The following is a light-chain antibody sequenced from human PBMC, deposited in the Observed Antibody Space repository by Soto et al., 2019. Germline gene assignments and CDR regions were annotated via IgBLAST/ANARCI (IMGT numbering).Light chain of an antibody. J-gene: IGKJ1*01. CDR2: AAS. CDR1: QTIITF. CDR3: QQSYSTPQT. V-gene: IGKV1-39*01. Sequence: DIPMTQSPSSLSASVGDRVTITCRASQTIITFLNWYQQRPGEAPKLLIYAASSLQSGVPSRFSGSGSGTDFTLTISSLQPEDFATYFCQQSYSTPQTFGQGTKVEIK.